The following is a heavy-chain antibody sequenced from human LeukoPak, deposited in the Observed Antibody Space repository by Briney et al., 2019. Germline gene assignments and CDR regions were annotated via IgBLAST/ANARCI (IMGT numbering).Heavy chain of an antibody. CDR2: IRYDGSNK. V-gene: IGHV3-30*02. D-gene: IGHD3-10*01. J-gene: IGHJ4*02. CDR1: GFTFSSYG. Sequence: GGSLRLSCAASGFTFSSYGMHWVRQAPGKGLEWVAFIRYDGSNKYYADSVKGRFTISRDNSKNTLYLQMNSLRAEDTAVYYCAKDQEVLLWFGELKDWGQGTLVTVSS. CDR3: AKDQEVLLWFGELKD.